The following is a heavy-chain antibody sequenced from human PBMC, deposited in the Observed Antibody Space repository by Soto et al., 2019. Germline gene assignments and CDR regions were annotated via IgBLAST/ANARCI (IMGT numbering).Heavy chain of an antibody. CDR2: MSNSGGNR. CDR3: ANLSGVGDGYNYNWFDP. V-gene: IGHV3-23*04. J-gene: IGHJ5*02. CDR1: GFSFSTYA. Sequence: EVQLVESGGGLIQPGGSLRLSCAASGFSFSTYAMGWVRQAPGKGLEWVSVMSNSGGNRYYADSVKGRFTISRDNSNKTMYRKMTRLRAEDPAAYYWANLSGVGDGYNYNWFDPWGQGTLVTVSS. D-gene: IGHD5-12*01.